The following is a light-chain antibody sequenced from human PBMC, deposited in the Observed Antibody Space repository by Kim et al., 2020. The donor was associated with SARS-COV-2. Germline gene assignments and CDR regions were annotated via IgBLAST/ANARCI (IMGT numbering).Light chain of an antibody. CDR3: KQFGGSPPIT. V-gene: IGKV3-20*01. CDR2: GAS. J-gene: IGKJ5*01. Sequence: PVEQATFPCRASESVDSSKLAWYQQKPGQAPRLLIFGASSRATGIPDRFSGSGSGTDFTLTISRLEPEDFAVYYCKQFGGSPPITFGQGTRLEIK. CDR1: ESVDSSK.